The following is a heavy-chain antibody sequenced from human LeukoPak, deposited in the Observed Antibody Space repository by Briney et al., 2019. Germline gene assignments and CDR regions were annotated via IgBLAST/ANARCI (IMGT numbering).Heavy chain of an antibody. V-gene: IGHV5-51*01. J-gene: IGHJ4*02. D-gene: IGHD3-10*01. CDR3: ARRGSGLYS. CDR2: IYPGDSDT. Sequence: GESLKISCKGSGGSTISYYAVCWLQMPGKGLEWMGIIYPGDSDTRYSPSFQGQVTISADKSISTAYLQWSSLKASDTAMYYCARRGSGLYSWGQRTLVTVSS. CDR1: GGSTISYY.